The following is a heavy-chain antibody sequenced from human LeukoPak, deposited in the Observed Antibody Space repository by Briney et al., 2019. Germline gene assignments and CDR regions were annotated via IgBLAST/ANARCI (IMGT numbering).Heavy chain of an antibody. CDR1: GFTFSSYA. CDR2: ISYDGSNK. CDR3: ARDLSEKYSIDY. J-gene: IGHJ4*02. D-gene: IGHD2/OR15-2a*01. Sequence: GGSLRLSCAASGFTFSSYAMHWVRQAPGKGLEWVAFISYDGSNKYYADSLKGRFTISRDNSKNTLSLQMNSLRAEDPAIFYCARDLSEKYSIDYWGQGTLVTVSS. V-gene: IGHV3-30-3*01.